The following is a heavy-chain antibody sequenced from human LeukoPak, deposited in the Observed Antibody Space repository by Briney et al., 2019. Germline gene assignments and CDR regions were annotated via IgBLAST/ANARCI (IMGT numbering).Heavy chain of an antibody. CDR1: GYTFSGYY. J-gene: IGHJ4*02. D-gene: IGHD5-24*01. CDR2: ITPSGGT. CDR3: ARDRYGDGFAHFDY. Sequence: ASVKVSCKASGYTFSGYYMHWLRQAPGQGLEWMGWITPSGGTNYPQKFQGRVAITRDTSITTAYMDLSRLTSDDTAVYYCARDRYGDGFAHFDYWGQGALVTVSS. V-gene: IGHV1-2*02.